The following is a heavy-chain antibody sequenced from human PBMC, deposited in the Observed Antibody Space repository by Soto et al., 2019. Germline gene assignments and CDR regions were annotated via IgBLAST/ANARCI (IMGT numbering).Heavy chain of an antibody. D-gene: IGHD3-16*01. CDR2: IYSGGST. V-gene: IGHV3-66*01. J-gene: IGHJ4*02. CDR1: GFTVSSNY. Sequence: GGSLRLSCAASGFTVSSNYMSWVRQAPGKGLEWVSVIYSGGSTYYADSVKGRFTISRDNSKNTLYLQMNSLRAEDTAVYYCASLWWPHLGDFDYWGQGTLVTVSS. CDR3: ASLWWPHLGDFDY.